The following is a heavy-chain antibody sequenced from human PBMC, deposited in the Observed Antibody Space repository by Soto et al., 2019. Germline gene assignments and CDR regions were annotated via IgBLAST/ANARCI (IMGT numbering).Heavy chain of an antibody. Sequence: PGPTRANPTQTLTLTCTFSGFSLSTSAEGVGWIRQPPGKTLEWLALIYWADDKRYNPSLKSRLTITKDTSKNQVVLTMPNMDPVDTATYYCAHRSGAHYKYPAYDYWGQGTLVTVSS. J-gene: IGHJ4*02. CDR3: AHRSGAHYKYPAYDY. D-gene: IGHD1-1*01. CDR2: IYWADDK. V-gene: IGHV2-5*02. CDR1: GFSLSTSAEG.